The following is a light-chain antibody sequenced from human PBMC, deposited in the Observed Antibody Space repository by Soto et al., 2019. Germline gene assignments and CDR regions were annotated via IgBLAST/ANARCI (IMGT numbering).Light chain of an antibody. J-gene: IGKJ4*01. CDR3: QQYGSSPLT. CDR2: GAS. Sequence: VVSQSPCSLSSSPGERATLSCRASQSVSSSYLAWYQQKPGQAPRLLIYGASRRATGIPDRFRGSGSGTDFTLTFSRLEPEDFAVYDCQQYGSSPLTFGGGTKVDIK. V-gene: IGKV3-20*01. CDR1: QSVSSSY.